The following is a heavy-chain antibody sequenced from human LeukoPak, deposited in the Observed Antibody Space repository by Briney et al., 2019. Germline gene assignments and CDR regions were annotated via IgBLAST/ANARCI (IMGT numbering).Heavy chain of an antibody. CDR2: IWYDGSNK. CDR3: AKVRSQGCSSTSCYGTYFDY. CDR1: GFTFSSYG. D-gene: IGHD2-2*01. J-gene: IGHJ4*02. Sequence: GRSLRLSCAASGFTFSSYGMHWVRQAPGKGLEWVAVIWYDGSNKYYADSVKGRFTISRDNSKNTLYLQMNSLRAEDTAVYYCAKVRSQGCSSTSCYGTYFDYWGQGTLVTVSS. V-gene: IGHV3-33*06.